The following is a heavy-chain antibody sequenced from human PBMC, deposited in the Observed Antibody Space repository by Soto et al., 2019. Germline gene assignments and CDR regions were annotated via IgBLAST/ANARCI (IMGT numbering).Heavy chain of an antibody. V-gene: IGHV2-26*01. D-gene: IGHD3-22*01. Sequence: EYGPALVNPTATLPLTCSVSGFSLTDTRMGVSWIRQEPGTALEWLAHIISNDDKSYSTSLKSRLTISKDTSKSQVVLRMTKMDPVDTGRYYCARAIFYSDSDGYYFEFDDWGPGTMVTVSS. CDR3: ARAIFYSDSDGYYFEFDD. J-gene: IGHJ4*02. CDR1: GFSLTDTRMG. CDR2: IISNDDK.